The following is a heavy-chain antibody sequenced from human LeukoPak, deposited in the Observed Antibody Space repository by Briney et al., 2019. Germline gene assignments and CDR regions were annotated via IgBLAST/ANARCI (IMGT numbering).Heavy chain of an antibody. D-gene: IGHD2-2*01. V-gene: IGHV4-31*03. J-gene: IGHJ3*02. CDR2: IYYSGST. CDR1: GDSISRSGYY. Sequence: SETLSLTCTVSGDSISRSGYYWSWIRQHPGKGLEWIGYIYYSGSTYYNPSLKSRLTISLDTSKSQFSLGLSSVTAADTAIYYCARLVVFTGAFDIWGQGTMATVSS. CDR3: ARLVVFTGAFDI.